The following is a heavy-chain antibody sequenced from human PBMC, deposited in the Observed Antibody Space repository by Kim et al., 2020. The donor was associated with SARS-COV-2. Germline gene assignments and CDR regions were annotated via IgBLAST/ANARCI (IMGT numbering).Heavy chain of an antibody. J-gene: IGHJ6*02. D-gene: IGHD2-8*01. CDR1: GFTFSSYG. CDR3: AKMYRGNYYYGMDV. CDR2: ISYDGSNK. V-gene: IGHV3-30*18. Sequence: GGSLRLSCAASGFTFSSYGMHWVRQAPGKGLEWVAVISYDGSNKYYADSVKGRFTISRDNSKNTLYLQMNSLRAEDTAVYYCAKMYRGNYYYGMDVWAKGPRSPSP.